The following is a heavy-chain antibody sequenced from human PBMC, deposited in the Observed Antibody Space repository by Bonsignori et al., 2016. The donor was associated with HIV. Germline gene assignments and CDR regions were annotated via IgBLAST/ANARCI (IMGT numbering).Heavy chain of an antibody. V-gene: IGHV3-53*01. CDR3: ARDSAGSFGI. CDR1: GFSVSTKH. CDR2: IYSGGSA. J-gene: IGHJ3*02. Sequence: QLVESGGGLIQPGGSLRLSCVASGFSVSTKHMVWVRQAPGKGLEWVSIIYSGGSAYYADSFKGRFTSFRDNSKDTLYLQMNSLRAEDTAMYFCARDSAGSFGIWGQGTMVSVSS.